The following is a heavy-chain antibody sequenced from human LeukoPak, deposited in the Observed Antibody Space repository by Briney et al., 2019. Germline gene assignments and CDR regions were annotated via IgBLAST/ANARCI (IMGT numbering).Heavy chain of an antibody. J-gene: IGHJ3*02. V-gene: IGHV3-9*01. CDR1: GFTFDDYA. Sequence: GRSLRLSCAASGFTFDDYAMHWVRQAPGKGLEWVSGISWNSGSIGYADSVKGRFTISRDDAKNSLFLQMNSLRTEDTALYYCARASYYYDTTGLGTVDIWGQGTMVTVSS. CDR2: ISWNSGSI. CDR3: ARASYYYDTTGLGTVDI. D-gene: IGHD3-22*01.